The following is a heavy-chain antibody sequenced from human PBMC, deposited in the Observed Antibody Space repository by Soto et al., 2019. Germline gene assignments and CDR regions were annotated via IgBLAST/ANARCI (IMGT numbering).Heavy chain of an antibody. D-gene: IGHD3-10*01. CDR2: IYYSGST. J-gene: IGHJ6*02. CDR3: ARQRYYYGSGSYPRGGMDV. Sequence: SETLSLTCTVSGGSISSSSYYWGWIRQPPGKGLEWIGSIYYSGSTYYNPSLKSRVTISVDTSKNQFSLKLSSVTAADTAVYYCARQRYYYGSGSYPRGGMDVWGQGTTVTVSS. V-gene: IGHV4-39*01. CDR1: GGSISSSSYY.